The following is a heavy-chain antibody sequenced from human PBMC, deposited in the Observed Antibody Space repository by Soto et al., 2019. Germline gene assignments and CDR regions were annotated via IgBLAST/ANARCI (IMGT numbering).Heavy chain of an antibody. CDR2: IYYSGST. V-gene: IGHV4-61*01. CDR3: ARNILGDYVWGRPPYDP. J-gene: IGHJ5*02. Sequence: PSETLSLTCTFSGGSVSSGSYYWSWIRQPPGKGLEWIGYIYYSGSTNYNPSLKSRVTISVDTSKNQFSLKLSSVTAADTAVYYCARNILGDYVWGRPPYDPWGQGTLVTVSS. CDR1: GGSVSSGSYY. D-gene: IGHD3-16*01.